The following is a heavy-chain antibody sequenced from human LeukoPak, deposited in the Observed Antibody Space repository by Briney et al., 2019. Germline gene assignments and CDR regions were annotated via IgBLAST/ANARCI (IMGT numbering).Heavy chain of an antibody. CDR2: IYYSGST. J-gene: IGHJ5*01. V-gene: IGHV4-59*01. D-gene: IGHD2-15*01. Sequence: SETLSLTCTVSGGSISSYYWSWIRQPPGKGLEWIGYIYYSGSTNYNPSLKSRVTISVDTSKNQFSLKLSSVTAADTAVYYCARNYCSGGSCYLPFDSWGQGTLVTVSS. CDR1: GGSISSYY. CDR3: ARNYCSGGSCYLPFDS.